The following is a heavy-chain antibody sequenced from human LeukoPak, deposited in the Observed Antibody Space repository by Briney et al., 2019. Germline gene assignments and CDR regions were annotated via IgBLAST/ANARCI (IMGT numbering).Heavy chain of an antibody. V-gene: IGHV4-39*01. Sequence: SETLSLTCTVSGGSISSSGYYWGRVRQPPGKGLEWIGNIYYSGRTYYNPSLKSRVTISVDTPQNQFSVKLSSVTAADTAVYYCTRTKLIAAPPDYWGHGTLVTVSP. D-gene: IGHD6-6*01. CDR3: TRTKLIAAPPDY. CDR1: GGSISSSGYY. J-gene: IGHJ4*01. CDR2: IYYSGRT.